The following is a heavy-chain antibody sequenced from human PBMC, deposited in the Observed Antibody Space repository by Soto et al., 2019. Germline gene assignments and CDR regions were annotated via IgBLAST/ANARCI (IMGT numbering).Heavy chain of an antibody. CDR1: GGSISSYY. D-gene: IGHD6-19*01. V-gene: IGHV4-59*01. Sequence: PSETLSLTCTVSGGSISSYYWSWIRQPPGKGLEWIGYIYYSGSTNYNPSLKSRVTISVDTSKNQFSLKLSSVTAADTAVYYCAGYGYSSGWYVPYYYYYMDVWGKGTTVTVSS. J-gene: IGHJ6*03. CDR2: IYYSGST. CDR3: AGYGYSSGWYVPYYYYYMDV.